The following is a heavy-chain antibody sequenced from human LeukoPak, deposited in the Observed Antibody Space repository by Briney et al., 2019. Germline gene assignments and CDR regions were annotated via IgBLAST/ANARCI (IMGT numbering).Heavy chain of an antibody. CDR3: AKGAAAGKPILYYFHMDV. J-gene: IGHJ6*03. CDR2: ISGTGVYT. V-gene: IGHV3-23*01. CDR1: GFTFSAYA. Sequence: PGGSLRLSCAASGFTFSAYAMSWVRQAPGQGLDWVAGISGTGVYTYYAKSVKGRFTISRDNSKNTLYLQMNSLRADDTAVYYCAKGAAAGKPILYYFHMDVWGRGTTVTVSS. D-gene: IGHD6-13*01.